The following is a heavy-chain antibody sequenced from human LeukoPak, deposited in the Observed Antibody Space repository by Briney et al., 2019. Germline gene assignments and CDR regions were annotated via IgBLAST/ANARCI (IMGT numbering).Heavy chain of an antibody. D-gene: IGHD3-10*01. CDR1: GDSISISKW. CDR2: IYHSGTT. CDR3: ARRDYYGSGSEYRCFDY. V-gene: IGHV4-4*02. Sequence: KTSETLSLTCAVSGDSISISKWWSWVRQPPGKGLEWIGEIYHSGTTNFNPSLKSRVTILVDKSKNQFSLKLSSVTAADTAVYYCARRDYYGSGSEYRCFDYWGQGSLVTVSS. J-gene: IGHJ4*02.